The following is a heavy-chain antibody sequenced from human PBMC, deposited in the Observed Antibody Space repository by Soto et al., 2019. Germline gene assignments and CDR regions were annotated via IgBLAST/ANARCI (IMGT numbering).Heavy chain of an antibody. J-gene: IGHJ3*02. CDR2: IIPIFGTA. D-gene: IGHD2-15*01. CDR1: GGTFSSYA. Sequence: QVQLVQSGAEVKKPGSSVKVSCKASGGTFSSYAISWVRQAPGQGLEWMGGIIPIFGTANYAQKFQGRVTITADEPTSTDYVELSSLRYEDTAVYYCGRGYGGTQRPQGAFDIWGQGTMVTVSS. V-gene: IGHV1-69*12. CDR3: GRGYGGTQRPQGAFDI.